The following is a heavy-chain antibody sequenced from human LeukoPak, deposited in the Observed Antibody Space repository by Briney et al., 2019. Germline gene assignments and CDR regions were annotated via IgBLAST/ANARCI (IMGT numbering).Heavy chain of an antibody. V-gene: IGHV4-61*02. CDR3: ARARGDRGYAFDI. CDR1: GGFISSGSYY. Sequence: SQTLSLTCTVSGGFISSGSYYWSWIRQPAGKGLEWIGRIYTSGSTNYNPSLKSRVTISVDTSKNQFSLKLSSVTAADTAVYYCARARGDRGYAFDIWGQGTMVTVSS. CDR2: IYTSGST. J-gene: IGHJ3*02. D-gene: IGHD5-12*01.